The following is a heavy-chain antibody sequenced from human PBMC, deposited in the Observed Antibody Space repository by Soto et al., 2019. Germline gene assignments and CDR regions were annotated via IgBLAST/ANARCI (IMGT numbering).Heavy chain of an antibody. CDR3: AKAHYIWGSYNTPFMDV. CDR1: GFTFSSYG. V-gene: IGHV3-30*18. CDR2: ISYDGSNK. Sequence: GGSLRLSCAASGFTFSSYGMHWVRQAPGKGLEWVAVISYDGSNKYYADSVKGRFTISRDNSKNTLYLRMNSLRAEDTAVYYCAKAHYIWGSYNTPFMDVWGKGTTVTVSS. D-gene: IGHD3-16*01. J-gene: IGHJ6*03.